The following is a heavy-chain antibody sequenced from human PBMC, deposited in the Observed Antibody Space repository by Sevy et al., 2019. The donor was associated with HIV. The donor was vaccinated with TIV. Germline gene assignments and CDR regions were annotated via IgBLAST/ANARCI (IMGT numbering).Heavy chain of an antibody. CDR3: ARDLYYDSSGLDY. CDR2: IYSGGST. D-gene: IGHD3-22*01. Sequence: GGSLRLSCAASGFTVSSNYMSWVHQAPGKGLEWVSVIYSGGSTYYADSVKGRFTISRDNSKNTLYLQMNSLRAEDTAVYYCARDLYYDSSGLDYWGQGTLVTVSS. J-gene: IGHJ4*02. V-gene: IGHV3-66*01. CDR1: GFTVSSNY.